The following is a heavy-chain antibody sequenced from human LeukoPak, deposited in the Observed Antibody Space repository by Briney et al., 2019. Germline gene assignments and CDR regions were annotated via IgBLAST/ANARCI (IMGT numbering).Heavy chain of an antibody. CDR3: ARVGERVDYDGMDV. Sequence: PSETLSLTCTVSGGSISSYYWSWIRQPPGKGLEWIGYIYYSGSTNYNPSLKSRVTISVDTSKNQFSPKLSSVTAADTAAYYCARVGERVDYDGMDVWGQGTTVTVSS. V-gene: IGHV4-59*01. D-gene: IGHD2-21*01. CDR2: IYYSGST. CDR1: GGSISSYY. J-gene: IGHJ6*02.